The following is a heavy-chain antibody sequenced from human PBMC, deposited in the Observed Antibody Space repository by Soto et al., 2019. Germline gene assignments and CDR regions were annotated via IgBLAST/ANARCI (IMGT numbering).Heavy chain of an antibody. CDR3: AKVAMVRGLPGGAFHI. D-gene: IGHD3-10*01. CDR1: GGSINSGGYY. V-gene: IGHV4-31*03. CDR2: IYYTGST. Sequence: SETLSLTCTVSGGSINSGGYYWSWIRQHPGKGLEWIAYIYYTGSTYYNPSLKSRVTISADTSKNQFSLKLSSVTAADTAVYYCAKVAMVRGLPGGAFHIWGQGTMVTVSS. J-gene: IGHJ3*02.